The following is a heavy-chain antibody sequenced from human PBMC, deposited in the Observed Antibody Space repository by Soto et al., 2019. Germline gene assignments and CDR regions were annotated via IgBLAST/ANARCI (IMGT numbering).Heavy chain of an antibody. J-gene: IGHJ1*01. Sequence: PSETLSLTGAVSGGSISSSDCWSWVRQPPGKGLEWIGEIYQSVNTNYNPSLKSRVTISVDQSKNQFSLKLSSVTAADTAVYYCVLDLEVFNTDEYFHYFGQGTLVTFCS. CDR1: GGSISSSDC. D-gene: IGHD1-1*01. V-gene: IGHV4-4*02. CDR2: IYQSVNT. CDR3: VLDLEVFNTDEYFHY.